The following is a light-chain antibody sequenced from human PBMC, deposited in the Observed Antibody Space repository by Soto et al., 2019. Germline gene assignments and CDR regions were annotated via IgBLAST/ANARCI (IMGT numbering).Light chain of an antibody. J-gene: IGLJ1*01. Sequence: QSALTQPASVSGSPGQSIAISCTGTRSDVGSYNYVSWYQQHPGKAPKLIIFDVNNRPSGVSNRFSGSKSGNTASLTISGLQAEDEADYYCSSYTGSSTLYVFRTGTRSPS. CDR1: RSDVGSYNY. CDR2: DVN. V-gene: IGLV2-14*01. CDR3: SSYTGSSTLYV.